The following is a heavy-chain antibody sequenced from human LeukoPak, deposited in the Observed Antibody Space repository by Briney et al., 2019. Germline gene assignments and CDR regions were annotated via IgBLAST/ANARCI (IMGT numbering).Heavy chain of an antibody. CDR2: IIPIFGTA. Sequence: SVKVSCKASGGTFSSYAISWLRQAPGQGLEWMGGIIPIFGTANYAQKFQGRVTMTRNTSISTAYMELSSLRSDDTAVYYCARDARTTKNAFAISGQGKVVIVSS. V-gene: IGHV1-69*05. CDR1: GGTFSSYA. D-gene: IGHD4-11*01. CDR3: ARDARTTKNAFAI. J-gene: IGHJ3*02.